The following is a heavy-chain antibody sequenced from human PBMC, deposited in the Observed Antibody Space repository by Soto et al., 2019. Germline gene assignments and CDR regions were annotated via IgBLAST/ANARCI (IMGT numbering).Heavy chain of an antibody. D-gene: IGHD3-22*01. CDR3: ARVVGTTYYYDSSGYYHYDAFDI. CDR2: IIRIFGTA. J-gene: IGHJ3*02. CDR1: GGTFSSYA. Sequence: QVQLVQSGAEVKKPGSSVKVSCKASGGTFSSYAISWVRQAPGQGLEWMGGIIRIFGTANYAQKFQGRVTINADKSTTTAYMELSSLRSEDTAVYYCARVVGTTYYYDSSGYYHYDAFDIWGQGTMVTVSS. V-gene: IGHV1-69*14.